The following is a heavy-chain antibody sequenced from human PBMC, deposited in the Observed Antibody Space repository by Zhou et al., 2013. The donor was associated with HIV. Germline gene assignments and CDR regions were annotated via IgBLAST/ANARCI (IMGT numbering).Heavy chain of an antibody. Sequence: QVQLVQSGAEVKKPGASVSVSCKAFGYTFSNYYMHWVRQAPGQGLEWMGWSNPNIGDSDYAQRFRGRVTMATDTSIDTAYMDLNRLTSDDTAIYYCARVHGYTYGKDGAFDVWGQGTVVTVSS. V-gene: IGHV1-2*02. J-gene: IGHJ3*01. CDR1: GYTFSNYY. CDR3: ARVHGYTYGKDGAFDV. CDR2: SNPNIGDS. D-gene: IGHD5-18*01.